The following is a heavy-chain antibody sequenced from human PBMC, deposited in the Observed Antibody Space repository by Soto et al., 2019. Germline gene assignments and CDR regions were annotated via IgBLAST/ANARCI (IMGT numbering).Heavy chain of an antibody. V-gene: IGHV4-59*01. Sequence: QVQLQESGPGLVKPSETLSLTCTVSGGSISTYYWSWTRKPPGKGLELIGNIFYTGSTSYHSSLKTPVTISVDPAKNQFALRVNPVNPADTAVYFCSSGRVAGNYWCQGTLVTVS. CDR1: GGSISTYY. D-gene: IGHD6-19*01. J-gene: IGHJ4*02. CDR2: IFYTGST. CDR3: SSGRVAGNY.